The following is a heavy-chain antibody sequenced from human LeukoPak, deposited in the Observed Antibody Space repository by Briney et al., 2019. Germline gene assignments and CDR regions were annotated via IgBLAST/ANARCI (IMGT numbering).Heavy chain of an antibody. Sequence: PSETLSLTCAVSGGSISSSSYYWGWIRQPPGKGLEWIGSIYYSGSTYYNPSLKSRVAISVDTSKSQFSLKLSSVTAADTAVYYCARQGYSSSWYEDYWGQGTLVTVSS. CDR2: IYYSGST. D-gene: IGHD6-13*01. CDR3: ARQGYSSSWYEDY. V-gene: IGHV4-39*01. J-gene: IGHJ4*02. CDR1: GGSISSSSYY.